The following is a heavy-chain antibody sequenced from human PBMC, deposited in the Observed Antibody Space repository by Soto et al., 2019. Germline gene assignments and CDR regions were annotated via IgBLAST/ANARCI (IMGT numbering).Heavy chain of an antibody. CDR1: GYTFTSYT. J-gene: IGHJ3*02. CDR3: ARGASMVRGVILDAFDI. V-gene: IGHV1-3*01. CDR2: INADNGNT. D-gene: IGHD3-10*01. Sequence: QVQLVQSGAEVKKPGASVKVSCKASGYTFTSYTMHWVRQAPGQRLEWMGWINADNGNTKYSQKFQGRVTITRDTSASTAYMELSSLRSEDTAVHYCARGASMVRGVILDAFDIWGQGTMVTVSS.